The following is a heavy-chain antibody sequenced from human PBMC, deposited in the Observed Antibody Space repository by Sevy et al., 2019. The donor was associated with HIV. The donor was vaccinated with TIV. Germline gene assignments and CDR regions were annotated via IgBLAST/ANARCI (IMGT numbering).Heavy chain of an antibody. CDR2: ISYDARNE. J-gene: IGHJ3*02. CDR3: ARFPPERAFDI. V-gene: IGHV3-30*04. Sequence: GGSLRLSCAASGLPFSSYAMHWVRQGPGKGLEWVAVISYDARNEAYADSVKGRFTISRDNSKNTLYLQMNSLRAEDTAVYYCARFPPERAFDIWGQGTTVTVSS. CDR1: GLPFSSYA.